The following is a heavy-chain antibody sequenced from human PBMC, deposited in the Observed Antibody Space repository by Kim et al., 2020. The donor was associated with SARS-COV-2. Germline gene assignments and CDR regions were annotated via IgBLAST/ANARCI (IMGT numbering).Heavy chain of an antibody. CDR3: ARVGGRYSYGRGAFDY. CDR2: INAGNGNT. J-gene: IGHJ4*02. V-gene: IGHV1-3*01. Sequence: ASVKVSCKASGYTFTSYAMHWVRQAPGQRLEWMGWINAGNGNTKYSQKFQGRVTITRDTSASTAYMELSSLRSEDTAVYYCARVGGRYSYGRGAFDYWGQGTLVTVSS. CDR1: GYTFTSYA. D-gene: IGHD5-18*01.